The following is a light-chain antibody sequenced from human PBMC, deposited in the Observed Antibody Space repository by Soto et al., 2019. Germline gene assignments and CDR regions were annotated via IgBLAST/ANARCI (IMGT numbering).Light chain of an antibody. CDR1: NSGSKS. J-gene: IGLJ3*02. V-gene: IGLV3-21*02. CDR3: QVWDSSSDHHGV. CDR2: DDS. Sequence: SYELTQPPSVSVAPGQTARITCGGNNSGSKSVHWYQQKPGQAPVLVVYDDSDRPSGIPERFSGSNSGNTATLTISRVEAGDEADYYCQVWDSSSDHHGVFGGGTKVTVL.